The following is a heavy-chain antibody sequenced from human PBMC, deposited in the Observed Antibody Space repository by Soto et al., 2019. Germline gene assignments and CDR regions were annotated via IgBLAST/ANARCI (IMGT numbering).Heavy chain of an antibody. CDR1: GGSISSYY. V-gene: IGHV4-59*08. J-gene: IGHJ4*02. D-gene: IGHD3-10*01. CDR3: SRQAVRGGIGY. CDR2: SYYSGST. Sequence: QVQLQESVPGLVKPSETLSLTCNVTGGSISSYYWSWIRQPPGKGLEWIVYSYYSGSTNYNPSLKSRVTISVDTSRTHFSLKLSSVTAADTAVYYCSRQAVRGGIGYWGRGTLVTVSS.